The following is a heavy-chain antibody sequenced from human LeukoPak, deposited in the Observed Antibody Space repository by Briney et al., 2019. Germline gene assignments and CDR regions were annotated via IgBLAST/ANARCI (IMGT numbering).Heavy chain of an antibody. Sequence: AASVKVSCKASGGTFSSYAISWVRQAPGQGLEWMGGIIPIFGTANYAQKFQGRVTITTDESTITAYMELSSLRSEDTAVYYCASHIAVAGTYYYYGMDVWGQGTTVTVSS. CDR2: IIPIFGTA. CDR3: ASHIAVAGTYYYYGMDV. J-gene: IGHJ6*02. D-gene: IGHD6-19*01. CDR1: GGTFSSYA. V-gene: IGHV1-69*05.